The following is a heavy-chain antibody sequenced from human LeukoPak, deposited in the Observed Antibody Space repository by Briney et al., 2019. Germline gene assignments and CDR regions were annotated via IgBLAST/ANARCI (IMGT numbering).Heavy chain of an antibody. J-gene: IGHJ5*02. Sequence: GESLRLSCAASGFSFTTYWMNWVRQAPGKGLEWVSYISSSGSTIYYADSVKGRFTISRDNAKNSLYLQMNSLRAEDTAVYYCARSPMVRGVMRWFDPWGQGTLVTVSS. D-gene: IGHD3-10*01. CDR3: ARSPMVRGVMRWFDP. V-gene: IGHV3-48*04. CDR2: ISSSGSTI. CDR1: GFSFTTYW.